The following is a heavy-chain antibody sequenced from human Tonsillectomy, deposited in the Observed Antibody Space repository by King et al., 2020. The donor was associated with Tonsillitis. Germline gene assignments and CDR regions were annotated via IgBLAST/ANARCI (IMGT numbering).Heavy chain of an antibody. CDR2: ISYDGSNK. V-gene: IGHV3-30*18. D-gene: IGHD3-10*01. CDR3: AKGEKLLWFGEAHPQMGGFDY. CDR1: GFTFSSYG. J-gene: IGHJ4*02. Sequence: VQLVESGGGVVQPGRSLRLSCAASGFTFSSYGMHWVRQAPGKGLEWVAVISYDGSNKYYADSVKGRFTISRDNSKNTMYLQMNRLRAEDTAVYYCAKGEKLLWFGEAHPQMGGFDYWGQGTLVTVSS.